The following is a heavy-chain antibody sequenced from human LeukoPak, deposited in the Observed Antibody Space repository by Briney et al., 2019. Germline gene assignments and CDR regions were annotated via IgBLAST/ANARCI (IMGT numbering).Heavy chain of an antibody. Sequence: GGFLRSSCGASGFTFSSYAMSGVRQAPGKGLGWGSGLSSRADNTSYADPANGRLTISRDNSKNPLYVQVNSLGTEDTAAYYCAKGSYYDSSDSFYFDYWGQGPLVTVSS. D-gene: IGHD3-22*01. CDR2: LSSRADNT. V-gene: IGHV3-23*01. CDR1: GFTFSSYA. J-gene: IGHJ4*02. CDR3: AKGSYYDSSDSFYFDY.